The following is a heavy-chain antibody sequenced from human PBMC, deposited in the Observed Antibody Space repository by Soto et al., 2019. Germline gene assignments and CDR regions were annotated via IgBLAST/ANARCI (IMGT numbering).Heavy chain of an antibody. D-gene: IGHD3-10*01. V-gene: IGHV3-23*01. CDR3: AKNYYFDC. J-gene: IGHJ4*02. Sequence: EVQLLDSGGGLVQPGGSLRLSCEAFGFTFSSYAMSWVRQAPGKGLEWVSSINRNGGSANYADSVKGRFTISRDDSKNILSLQMNSLRAEDTAIYYCAKNYYFDCWGQGTLVTVSS. CDR2: INRNGGSA. CDR1: GFTFSSYA.